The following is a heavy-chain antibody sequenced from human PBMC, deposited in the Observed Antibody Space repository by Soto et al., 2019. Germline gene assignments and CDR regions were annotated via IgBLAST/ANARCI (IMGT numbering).Heavy chain of an antibody. D-gene: IGHD3-22*01. CDR2: IIPIFGTA. Sequence: QVQLVQSGAEVKKPGSSVKVSCKASGGTFSSYAISWVRQAPGQGLEWMGEIIPIFGTANYAQKFQGRVTITADESPSTAYVGRSSLRSEDTAVYYCARDRGPSSGYYPYWFDPWGQGTLVTVSS. V-gene: IGHV1-69*12. CDR3: ARDRGPSSGYYPYWFDP. J-gene: IGHJ5*02. CDR1: GGTFSSYA.